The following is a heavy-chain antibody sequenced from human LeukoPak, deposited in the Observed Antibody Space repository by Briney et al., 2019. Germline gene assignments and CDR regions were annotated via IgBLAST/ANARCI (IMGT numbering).Heavy chain of an antibody. D-gene: IGHD3-3*01. Sequence: SETLSLTCTVSGGSISSYYWSWIRQPPGKGLEWIAYIYYSGSTNYNPSLKSRVTISVDTSKNQFSLTLSSVTAADTAVYYCARRDFWSGYHYWGQGTLVTVSS. J-gene: IGHJ4*02. V-gene: IGHV4-59*08. CDR2: IYYSGST. CDR3: ARRDFWSGYHY. CDR1: GGSISSYY.